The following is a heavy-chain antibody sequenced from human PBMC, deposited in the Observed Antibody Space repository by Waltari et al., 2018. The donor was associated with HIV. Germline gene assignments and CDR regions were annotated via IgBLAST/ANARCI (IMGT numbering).Heavy chain of an antibody. D-gene: IGHD4-17*01. CDR3: ARGLSLGDRYRIDYFHY. V-gene: IGHV3-74*01. CDR2: INSDGSNT. J-gene: IGHJ4*02. Sequence: EVQLVESGGGLVQPGGSLRLSCAASGFTFSRYWMHWVRQAPGKGLVWVSRINSDGSNTDYADSVSGRITISRDNAKNKLYLEMNSLRAEDTAVYYCARGLSLGDRYRIDYFHYWGQGALVTVSS. CDR1: GFTFSRYW.